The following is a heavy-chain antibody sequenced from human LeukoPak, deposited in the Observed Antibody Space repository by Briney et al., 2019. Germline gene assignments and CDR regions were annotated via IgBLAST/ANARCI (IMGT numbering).Heavy chain of an antibody. CDR1: GGSFSGYY. V-gene: IGHV4-34*01. CDR2: INHSGST. D-gene: IGHD5-18*01. Sequence: SETLSLTCAVYGGSFSGYYWSWIRQPPGRGLEWIGEINHSGSTNYNPSLKSRVTISVDTSKNQFSLKLSSVTAADTAVYYCARVKVRWLHTSWGQGTLVTVSS. J-gene: IGHJ5*02. CDR3: ARVKVRWLHTS.